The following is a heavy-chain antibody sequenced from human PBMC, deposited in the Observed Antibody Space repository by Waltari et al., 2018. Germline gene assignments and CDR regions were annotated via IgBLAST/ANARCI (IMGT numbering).Heavy chain of an antibody. D-gene: IGHD2-21*01. V-gene: IGHV5-51*01. CDR3: ARPPYCGGDCYGEYFQH. CDR1: GYSFTSYW. J-gene: IGHJ1*01. Sequence: EVQLVQSGAEVKKPGESLKISCKGSGYSFTSYWIGWVRQMPGKGLEWMGIIYPGDSDTRYSPAFQGQVTISADKSISTAYLQWSSLKASDTAMYYCARPPYCGGDCYGEYFQHWGQGTLVTVSS. CDR2: IYPGDSDT.